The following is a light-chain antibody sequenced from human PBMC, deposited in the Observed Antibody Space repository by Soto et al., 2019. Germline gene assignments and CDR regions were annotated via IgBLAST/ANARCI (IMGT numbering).Light chain of an antibody. J-gene: IGKJ4*01. CDR2: AAS. Sequence: EIVLTQSPGTLSSSPGERATLSCRASQSVSNSYLAWYQQKPGQAPRLLIYAASTRATGIPERFSGSGSGTEFSLTISSLQSEDYAVYYCQQYNNLPRTFGGGTKVDIK. V-gene: IGKV3D-15*01. CDR1: QSVSNSY. CDR3: QQYNNLPRT.